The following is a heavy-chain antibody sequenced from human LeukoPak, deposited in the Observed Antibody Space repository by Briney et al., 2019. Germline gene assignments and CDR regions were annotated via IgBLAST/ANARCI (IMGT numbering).Heavy chain of an antibody. CDR1: GYTFTSYG. V-gene: IGHV1-18*01. Sequence: ASVKVSCKASGYTFTSYGISWVRQAPGQGLEWMGWISAYNGNTNYAQKLQGRVTMTTDTSTSTAYMELRSLRSDDTAVYYCARAAGGYSSSWYDYWGQGTLVTVSS. D-gene: IGHD6-13*01. CDR3: ARAAGGYSSSWYDY. CDR2: ISAYNGNT. J-gene: IGHJ4*02.